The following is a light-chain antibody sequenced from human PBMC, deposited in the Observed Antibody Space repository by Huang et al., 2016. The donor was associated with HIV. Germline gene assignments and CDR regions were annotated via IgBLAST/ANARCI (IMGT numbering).Light chain of an antibody. CDR3: QQYGTSLVT. V-gene: IGKV3-20*01. CDR2: GAA. Sequence: EIVLTQSPGTLSLSPGERATLLCRASQSISSSYLVWYQQKPGQAPRRLIYGAANRATGTPDRFSGSGSGTDFTLIINRLEPEDFAVYYCQQYGTSLVTFGQGTKLEIK. J-gene: IGKJ2*01. CDR1: QSISSSY.